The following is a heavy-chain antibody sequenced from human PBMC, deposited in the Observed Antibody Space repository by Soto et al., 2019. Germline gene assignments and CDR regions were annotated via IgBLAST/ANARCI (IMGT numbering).Heavy chain of an antibody. Sequence: QVQLVESGGGVVQPGGSLRLSCAASGYTFTDYGMFWVRQAPGKGLAWLALISLDGRDINYSDSVRGRFTISTDNSKQTLFLQMNSLRPDDTAVYYCFVSTGCWGRGTLVTVSS. CDR3: FVSTGC. V-gene: IGHV3-30*04. CDR1: GYTFTDYG. CDR2: ISLDGRDI. D-gene: IGHD2-21*01. J-gene: IGHJ4*02.